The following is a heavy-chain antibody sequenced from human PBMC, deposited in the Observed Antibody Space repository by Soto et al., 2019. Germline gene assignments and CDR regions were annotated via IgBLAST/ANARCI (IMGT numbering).Heavy chain of an antibody. Sequence: ASVKVSCKTSGYTFTNYCITWVRQAPGQGLEWMGWISGYNGNTNYAQKLQGRVTMTTDTSTSTAYMELRSLRSDDTAIYYCARDISMVRDWGQGTLVTVYS. V-gene: IGHV1-18*01. CDR1: GYTFTNYC. D-gene: IGHD3-10*01. CDR3: ARDISMVRD. J-gene: IGHJ4*02. CDR2: ISGYNGNT.